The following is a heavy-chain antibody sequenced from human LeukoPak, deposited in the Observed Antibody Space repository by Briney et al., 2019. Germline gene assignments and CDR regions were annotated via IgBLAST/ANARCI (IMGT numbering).Heavy chain of an antibody. D-gene: IGHD3-22*01. CDR3: ARVSLPSNYASSGYYPFDY. CDR1: GGSISSYY. Sequence: SETLSLTCSVSGGSISSYYWSWIRQPPGKGLEWIGYIHYSGSTSYNPSLESRVTLLVDTSKNQFSLKLSTVTAADTAMYYCARVSLPSNYASSGYYPFDYWGQGTLATVSS. V-gene: IGHV4-59*01. CDR2: IHYSGST. J-gene: IGHJ4*02.